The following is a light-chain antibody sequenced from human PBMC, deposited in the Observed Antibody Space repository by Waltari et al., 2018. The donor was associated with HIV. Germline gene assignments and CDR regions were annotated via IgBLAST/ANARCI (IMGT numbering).Light chain of an antibody. CDR2: GNN. Sequence: QSVLTQPTSVSAAPGQTVTISCSGRRSNIGNHDVSWYQQLPGTAPKLLSYGNNKRPSGTPDRFSGSKSGTSATLGITGLQTGDEADYYCGTWDSSLSAVFGGGTKLTVL. V-gene: IGLV1-51*01. CDR1: RSNIGNHD. J-gene: IGLJ3*02. CDR3: GTWDSSLSAV.